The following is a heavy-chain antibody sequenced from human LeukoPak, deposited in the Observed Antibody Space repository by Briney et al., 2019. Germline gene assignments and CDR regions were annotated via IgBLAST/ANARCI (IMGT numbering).Heavy chain of an antibody. D-gene: IGHD2-8*01. CDR2: ISPYNGNT. J-gene: IGHJ4*02. Sequence: ASVKVSCKASDYTFPTYGITWVRQAPGQGLEWMGWISPYNGNTNYAQKLRDRVTMTTDTSTRTAYMELRSLRSDDTAVYYCAGSLGYCTSNVCYLKYWGQGTLVTVSS. V-gene: IGHV1-18*01. CDR1: DYTFPTYG. CDR3: AGSLGYCTSNVCYLKY.